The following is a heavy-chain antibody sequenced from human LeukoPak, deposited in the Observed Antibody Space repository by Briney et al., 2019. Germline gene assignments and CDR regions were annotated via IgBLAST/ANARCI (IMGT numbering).Heavy chain of an antibody. V-gene: IGHV3-30*02. D-gene: IGHD3-10*01. CDR2: IRYDGSNK. CDR3: ARVYYGSGSYGDAFDI. Sequence: PGGSLRLSCAASGFSFSDYGMHWVRQAPGKGLEWVAFIRYDGSNKYYADSVKGRFTISRDNSKNTLYLQMNSLRAEDTAVYYCARVYYGSGSYGDAFDIWGQGTMVTVSS. J-gene: IGHJ3*02. CDR1: GFSFSDYG.